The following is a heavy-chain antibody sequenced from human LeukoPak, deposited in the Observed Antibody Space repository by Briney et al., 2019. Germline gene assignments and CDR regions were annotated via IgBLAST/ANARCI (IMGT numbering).Heavy chain of an antibody. V-gene: IGHV3-23*01. D-gene: IGHD4-23*01. CDR2: ISDHGGAT. J-gene: IGHJ6*03. Sequence: PGGSLRLSCAASGFNFSSYAMSWVRQAPGKGLEWVSTISDHGGATYYADSVKRRFIISRDNAKNSLYLQMNSLRAEDTAVYYCASGPTVVYYYYYYMDVWGKGTTVTVSS. CDR1: GFNFSSYA. CDR3: ASGPTVVYYYYYYMDV.